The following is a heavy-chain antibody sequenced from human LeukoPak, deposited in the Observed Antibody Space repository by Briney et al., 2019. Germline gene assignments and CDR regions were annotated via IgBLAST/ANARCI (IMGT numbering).Heavy chain of an antibody. J-gene: IGHJ6*02. D-gene: IGHD6-13*01. CDR1: GFTFSSYA. CDR2: ISGSGGTT. CDR3: AREGAAAGNWYYYYGMDV. Sequence: GGSLRLSCAASGFTFSSYAMSWVRQAPGKGLEWVSSISGSGGTTFYADSVKGRFTISRDNSKNTLFLRMNSLRGEDTAVYYCAREGAAAGNWYYYYGMDVWGQGTTVTVSS. V-gene: IGHV3-23*01.